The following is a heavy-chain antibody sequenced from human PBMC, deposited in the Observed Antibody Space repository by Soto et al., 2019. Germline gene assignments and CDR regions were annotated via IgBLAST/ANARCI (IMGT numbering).Heavy chain of an antibody. Sequence: QVQLVQSGPELKKPGAAVRVSCKASGYNFDSYGLSWGRQAPGPGLERMGWISTYTGNTDYPQRFQGRVTMDTDTSTSTDCFDLWSLTSDDTAVYCCFRDVSVSSGSFGGYWAQGTLVTVSS. CDR1: GYNFDSYG. V-gene: IGHV1-18*01. J-gene: IGHJ4*02. CDR2: ISTYTGNT. CDR3: FRDVSVSSGSFGGY. D-gene: IGHD3-10*01.